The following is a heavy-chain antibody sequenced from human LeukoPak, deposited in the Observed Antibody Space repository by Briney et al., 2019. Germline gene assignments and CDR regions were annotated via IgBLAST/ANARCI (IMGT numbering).Heavy chain of an antibody. Sequence: GGSLRLSCAASGFTFSSYAMSWVRQAPGKGLEWVSVIYSGGSTYYADSVKGRFTISRDNSKNTLYLQMNSLRAEDTAVYYCARDLADYDILTGYQYYYYMDVWGKGTTVTVSS. CDR2: IYSGGST. D-gene: IGHD3-9*01. V-gene: IGHV3-53*01. J-gene: IGHJ6*03. CDR1: GFTFSSYA. CDR3: ARDLADYDILTGYQYYYYMDV.